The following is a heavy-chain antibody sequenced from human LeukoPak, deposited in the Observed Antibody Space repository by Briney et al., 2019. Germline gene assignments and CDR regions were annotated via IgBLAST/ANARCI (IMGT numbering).Heavy chain of an antibody. D-gene: IGHD3-10*01. CDR1: GGSFSGYY. CDR2: IYYSGST. V-gene: IGHV4-39*01. Sequence: SSETLSLTCAVYGGSFSGYYWGWIRQPPGKGLEWIGSIYYSGSTSYNPSLKSRVTISVDTSKNQFSLKLSSVTAADTAVYYCARTTGYYYGSGSYYYFDYWGQGTLVTVSS. J-gene: IGHJ4*02. CDR3: ARTTGYYYGSGSYYYFDY.